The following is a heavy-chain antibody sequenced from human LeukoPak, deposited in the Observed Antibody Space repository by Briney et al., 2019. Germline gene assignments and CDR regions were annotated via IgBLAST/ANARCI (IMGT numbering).Heavy chain of an antibody. Sequence: APVKVSCKGSGYTFTAYHMHWVRQAPGQGLEWMGWINANSGDTNYAQKFQGRVTITRDTSINTAYMELSSLRSDDTAVYFCARLAVPPSWGQGTLVTVSA. V-gene: IGHV1-2*02. CDR1: GYTFTAYH. CDR2: INANSGDT. D-gene: IGHD6-19*01. CDR3: ARLAVPPS. J-gene: IGHJ5*02.